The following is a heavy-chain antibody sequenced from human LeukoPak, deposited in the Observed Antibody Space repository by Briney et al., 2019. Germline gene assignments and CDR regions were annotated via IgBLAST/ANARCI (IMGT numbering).Heavy chain of an antibody. CDR2: IYYSGST. D-gene: IGHD3-3*01. CDR3: ARRSTSKITTYAFDI. Sequence: PSETLSLTCAVYGGSFSGYYWSWIRQPPGKGLEWIGYIYYSGSTNYNPSLKSRVTISVDTSKNQFSLKLSSVTAADTAVYYCARRSTSKITTYAFDIWGQGTMVTVSS. V-gene: IGHV4-59*08. J-gene: IGHJ3*02. CDR1: GGSFSGYY.